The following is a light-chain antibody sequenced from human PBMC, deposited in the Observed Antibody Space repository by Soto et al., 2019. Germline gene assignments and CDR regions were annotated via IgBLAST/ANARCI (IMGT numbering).Light chain of an antibody. J-gene: IGKJ1*01. CDR2: AAS. CDR3: LQNNSYPRT. Sequence: AIQLAQSPSSFSASRGDRVSITCRASQGISSYLAWYQQKPGKAPKLLIYAASTLQSGVPSRFSGSGSETEFTLTISSLQPEDFATYYCLQNNSYPRTFGQGTKVDIK. V-gene: IGKV1-8*01. CDR1: QGISSY.